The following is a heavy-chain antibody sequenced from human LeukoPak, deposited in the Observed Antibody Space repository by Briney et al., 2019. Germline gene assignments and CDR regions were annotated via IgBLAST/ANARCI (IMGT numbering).Heavy chain of an antibody. Sequence: GGSLRLSCAASGFTFSSYGMHWVRQAPGKGLEWVAVISYDGSNKYYADSVKGRFTISRDNSKNTLYLQMNSLRAEDTAVYYCAKAGDCTNGVCYFDYWGQGTLVTVSS. J-gene: IGHJ4*02. D-gene: IGHD2-8*01. CDR2: ISYDGSNK. CDR1: GFTFSSYG. CDR3: AKAGDCTNGVCYFDY. V-gene: IGHV3-30*18.